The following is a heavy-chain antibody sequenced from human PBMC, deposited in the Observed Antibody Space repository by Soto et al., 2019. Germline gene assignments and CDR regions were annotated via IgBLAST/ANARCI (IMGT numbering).Heavy chain of an antibody. CDR1: GFTFSSYG. Sequence: QVQLVESGGGVVQPGRSLRLSCAASGFTFSSYGMHWVRQAPGKGLEWVAVISYDGSNKYYADSVKGRFTISRDNSKNTLYLQMNSLRAEDTAVYYCAKDRASAILGKYCSSTSCYVWGSFDYWGQGTLVTVSS. D-gene: IGHD2-2*01. J-gene: IGHJ4*02. CDR2: ISYDGSNK. V-gene: IGHV3-30*18. CDR3: AKDRASAILGKYCSSTSCYVWGSFDY.